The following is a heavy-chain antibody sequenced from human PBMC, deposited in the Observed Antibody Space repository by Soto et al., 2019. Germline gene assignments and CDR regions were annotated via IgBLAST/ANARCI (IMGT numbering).Heavy chain of an antibody. V-gene: IGHV4-39*01. CDR1: GGPIRTSIYY. J-gene: IGHJ4*02. D-gene: IGHD1-26*01. CDR3: ARRSFNSRMSVLTDPFDY. Sequence: SETLALTCTVSGGPIRTSIYYWGWIRQPPRQGLEWIGSIYYSGSSFYNPSLKSRLTMSVDASKNQFSLKVTSVTAADTPVYYCARRSFNSRMSVLTDPFDYWRQRXLVTV. CDR2: IYYSGSS.